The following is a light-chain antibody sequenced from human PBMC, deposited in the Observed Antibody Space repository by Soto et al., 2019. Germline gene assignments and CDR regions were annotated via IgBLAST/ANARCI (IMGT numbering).Light chain of an antibody. J-gene: IGLJ1*01. CDR1: NGDVGIYDF. CDR3: ISYTSDDVRYV. V-gene: IGLV2-14*01. CDR2: EVS. Sequence: QSALTQPASVSGTPGQSITISCTGSNGDVGIYDFVSWYQHHPGRAPKLIVSEVSHRPSGVSNRFSGSKSGNTASLTISGLQSEDEADYYCISYTSDDVRYVFGTGTRSPS.